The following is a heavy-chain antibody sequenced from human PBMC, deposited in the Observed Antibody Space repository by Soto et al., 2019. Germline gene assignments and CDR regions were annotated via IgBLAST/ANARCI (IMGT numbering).Heavy chain of an antibody. CDR3: TRSRTTMNYFDY. CDR1: GGSVSSNSYS. Sequence: SETLSLTCTVSGGSVSSNSYSWGWIRQSPGKGLEWIGIIYSTENTYYHPSLKSRVTISVDTSKSQFSLKMNSVAAADTAVYYCTRSRTTMNYFDYWGQGTLVTVSS. CDR2: IYSTENT. V-gene: IGHV4-39*07. J-gene: IGHJ4*02. D-gene: IGHD4-17*01.